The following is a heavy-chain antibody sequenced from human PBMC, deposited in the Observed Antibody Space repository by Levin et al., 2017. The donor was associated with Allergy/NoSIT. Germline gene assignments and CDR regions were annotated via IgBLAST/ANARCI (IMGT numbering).Heavy chain of an antibody. Sequence: GGSLRLSCAASGFTFSSYSMNWVRQAPGKGLEWVSYIISSGSFIYHADSVKGRFTISRDNAKNSLYLQMNSLRAEDTAVYYCAREGIAVAGRGGTLDYWGQGTLVTVSS. V-gene: IGHV3-21*05. D-gene: IGHD6-19*01. CDR1: GFTFSSYS. CDR3: AREGIAVAGRGGTLDY. J-gene: IGHJ4*02. CDR2: IISSGSFI.